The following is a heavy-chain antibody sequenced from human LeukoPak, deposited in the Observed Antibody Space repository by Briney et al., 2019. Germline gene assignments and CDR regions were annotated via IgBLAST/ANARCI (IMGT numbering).Heavy chain of an antibody. CDR1: GGSISSDY. Sequence: PETRSLTCIVSGGSISSDYWSWVRQPQGGGLGWVWYTYFSGSTNYNPSLKRRVTISVDTSKNQFSLKLSSVAAADTAVYYCAKGRGDYDDSGTDYWGQGKLVTVSS. D-gene: IGHD4-17*01. V-gene: IGHV4-59*01. CDR2: TYFSGST. CDR3: AKGRGDYDDSGTDY. J-gene: IGHJ4*02.